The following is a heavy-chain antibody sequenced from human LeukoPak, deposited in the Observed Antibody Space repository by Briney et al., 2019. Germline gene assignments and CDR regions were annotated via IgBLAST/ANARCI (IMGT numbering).Heavy chain of an antibody. J-gene: IGHJ4*02. D-gene: IGHD4-17*01. V-gene: IGHV4-59*01. CDR1: GGSISTYF. Sequence: SETLSLTCTVSGGSISTYFWSWIRRPPGKGLEWIGYIYYSGSTNYNPSLKSRVTISVDTSKNQFSLKLSSVTAADTAVYYCARGLAVTTFSYFDYWGQGTLVTVSS. CDR2: IYYSGST. CDR3: ARGLAVTTFSYFDY.